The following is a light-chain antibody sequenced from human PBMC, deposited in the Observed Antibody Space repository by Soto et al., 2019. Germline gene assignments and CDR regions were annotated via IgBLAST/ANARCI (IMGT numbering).Light chain of an antibody. V-gene: IGLV1-40*01. Sequence: QSVLTQPPSLSGAPGQRVTISCTGSSSNIGAGYDVHWYQQLPGTAPKLLIYGNTNRPSGVPDRFSGSKSGTSASLAITGLQAEDEADYYCQSYDNSLSGYVFGTGTKLTVL. CDR3: QSYDNSLSGYV. J-gene: IGLJ1*01. CDR1: SSNIGAGYD. CDR2: GNT.